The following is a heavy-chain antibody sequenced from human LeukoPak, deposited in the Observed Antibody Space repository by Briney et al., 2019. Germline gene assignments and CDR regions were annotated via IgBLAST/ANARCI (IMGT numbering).Heavy chain of an antibody. CDR3: ARIRDGYNDAYDI. D-gene: IGHD5-24*01. Sequence: ASVKVSCKASGYTFTSYDINWVRQATGQGLEWMGWMNPNSGNTGYAQKFQGRVAITRNTSISTAYMELSSLRSEDTAIYYCARIRDGYNDAYDIWGRGTVVTVPS. V-gene: IGHV1-8*03. J-gene: IGHJ3*02. CDR1: GYTFTSYD. CDR2: MNPNSGNT.